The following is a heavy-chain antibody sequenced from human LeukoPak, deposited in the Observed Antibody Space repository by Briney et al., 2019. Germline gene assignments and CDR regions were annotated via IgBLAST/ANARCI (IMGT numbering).Heavy chain of an antibody. V-gene: IGHV4-34*01. Sequence: PSETLSLTCAVYGGSFSGYYWSWIRQPPGKGLEWIGEINHSGSTNYNPSLKSRVTISVDTSKNQFSLKLSSVTAADTAVYYCARRRSSRLLRNYDSSWAFDIWGQGTMVTVSS. J-gene: IGHJ3*02. D-gene: IGHD3-22*01. CDR2: INHSGST. CDR1: GGSFSGYY. CDR3: ARRRSSRLLRNYDSSWAFDI.